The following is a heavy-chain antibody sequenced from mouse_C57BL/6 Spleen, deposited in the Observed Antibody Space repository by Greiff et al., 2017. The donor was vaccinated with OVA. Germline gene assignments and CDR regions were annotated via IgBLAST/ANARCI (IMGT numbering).Heavy chain of an antibody. V-gene: IGHV1-64*01. CDR1: GYTFTSYW. Sequence: QVHVKQSGAELVKPGASVKLSCKASGYTFTSYWMHWVKQRPGQGLEWIGMIHPNSGSTNYNEKFKSKATLTVDKSSSTAYMQLSSLTSEDSAVYYCARAYSNWGFAYWGQGTLVTVSA. D-gene: IGHD2-5*01. CDR3: ARAYSNWGFAY. J-gene: IGHJ3*01. CDR2: IHPNSGST.